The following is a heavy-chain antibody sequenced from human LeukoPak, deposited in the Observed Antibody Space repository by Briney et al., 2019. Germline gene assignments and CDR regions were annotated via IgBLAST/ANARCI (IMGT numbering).Heavy chain of an antibody. Sequence: ASVKVSCKASGYTFTSYGISWVRQAPGQGLEWMGWISAYNGNTNYAQKFQGRVTITADKSTSTAYMELSSLRSEDTAVYYCARDIRSFRGGYSYGYFDYWGQGTLVTVSS. D-gene: IGHD5-18*01. CDR1: GYTFTSYG. V-gene: IGHV1-18*01. CDR3: ARDIRSFRGGYSYGYFDY. J-gene: IGHJ4*02. CDR2: ISAYNGNT.